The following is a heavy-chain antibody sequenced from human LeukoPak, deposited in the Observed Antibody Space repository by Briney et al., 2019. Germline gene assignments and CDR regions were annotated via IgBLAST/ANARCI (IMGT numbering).Heavy chain of an antibody. CDR3: ARDGDDYGYYLFDY. CDR2: INPNSGGT. Sequence: ASVTVSCKASGYTFTGYYMHWVRQAPGQGLEWMGWINPNSGGTNYAQKFQGRVTMTRDTSISTAYMELSRLRSDDTAVYYCARDGDDYGYYLFDYWGQGTLVTVSS. CDR1: GYTFTGYY. V-gene: IGHV1-2*02. J-gene: IGHJ4*02. D-gene: IGHD4-17*01.